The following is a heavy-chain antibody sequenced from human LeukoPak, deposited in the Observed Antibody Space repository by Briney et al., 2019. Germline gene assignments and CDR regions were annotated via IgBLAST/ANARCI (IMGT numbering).Heavy chain of an antibody. CDR3: ARETRHNWNDY. J-gene: IGHJ4*02. Sequence: ASVKVSCKASGYTFTIYGISWVRQAPGQGLEWMGWISAYNGNTNYAQKLQGRVTMTTDTSTSTAYMELRSLRSVDTAVYYCARETRHNWNDYWGQGTLVTVSS. CDR1: GYTFTIYG. D-gene: IGHD1-1*01. CDR2: ISAYNGNT. V-gene: IGHV1-18*04.